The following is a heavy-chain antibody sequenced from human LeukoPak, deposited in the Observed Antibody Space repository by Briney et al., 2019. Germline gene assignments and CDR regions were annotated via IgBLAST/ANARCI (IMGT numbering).Heavy chain of an antibody. D-gene: IGHD3-22*01. Sequence: SETLSLTCAVYGGSFSGYYWSWIRQPPGKGLEWIGEINHSRSTNYNPSLKSRVTISVDTSKNQFSLKLSSVTAADTAVYYCASIFSSGYNWFDPWGQGTLVTVSS. CDR1: GGSFSGYY. V-gene: IGHV4-34*01. J-gene: IGHJ5*02. CDR2: INHSRST. CDR3: ASIFSSGYNWFDP.